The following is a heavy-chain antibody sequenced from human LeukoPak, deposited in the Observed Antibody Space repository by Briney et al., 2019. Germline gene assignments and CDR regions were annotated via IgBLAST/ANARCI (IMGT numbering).Heavy chain of an antibody. CDR3: ARAGWIITSGIDY. V-gene: IGHV4-38-2*01. CDR1: GYSISRGYY. D-gene: IGHD1-20*01. Sequence: PSETLSLTCGVSGYSISRGYYWAWIRQPPGKGLEWIGTIYHIGSTYYNPSLESRVTISVDTSKNEFSQNLNSVTAADTAVYYCARAGWIITSGIDYWGQGALVTVSS. CDR2: IYHIGST. J-gene: IGHJ4*02.